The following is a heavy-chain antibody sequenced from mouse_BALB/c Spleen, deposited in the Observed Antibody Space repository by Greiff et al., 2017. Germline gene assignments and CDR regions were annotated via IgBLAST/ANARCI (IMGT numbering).Heavy chain of an antibody. J-gene: IGHJ1*01. D-gene: IGHD1-2*01. V-gene: IGHV1-87*01. CDR1: GYTFTSYW. CDR3: ARRYYGYDWYFDV. Sequence: VKLMESGAELARPGASVKLSCKASGYTFTSYWMQWVKQRPGQGLEWIGAIYPGDGDTRYTQKFKGKATLTADKSSSTAYMQLSSLASEDSAVYYGARRYYGYDWYFDVWGAGTTVTVSS. CDR2: IYPGDGDT.